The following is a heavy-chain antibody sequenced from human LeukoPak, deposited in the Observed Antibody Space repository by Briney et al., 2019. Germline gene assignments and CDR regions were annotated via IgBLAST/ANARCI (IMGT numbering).Heavy chain of an antibody. CDR1: GFTFSSYS. D-gene: IGHD3-22*01. Sequence: GGSLRLSCAASGFTFSSYSMNWVRQAPGKGLEWVSSISSSSSYIYYADSVKGRFTISRDNAKNSLYLQMNSLRAEDTAVYYCARGSYDSSGYYWFDPRGQGTLVTVSS. CDR2: ISSSSSYI. CDR3: ARGSYDSSGYYWFDP. J-gene: IGHJ5*02. V-gene: IGHV3-21*01.